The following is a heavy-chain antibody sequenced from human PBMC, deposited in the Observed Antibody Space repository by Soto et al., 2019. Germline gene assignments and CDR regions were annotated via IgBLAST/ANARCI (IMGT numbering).Heavy chain of an antibody. D-gene: IGHD6-19*01. J-gene: IGHJ6*02. CDR2: IIPIFGTA. CDR3: ARTSIAVAGTYYYYGMDV. CDR1: GGTFSSYS. Sequence: SMKVSCKASGGTFSSYSISWVLQAPGQGLEWMGGIIPIFGTANYAQKFQGRVTITADKSTSTAYMELSSLRSEDTAVYYCARTSIAVAGTYYYYGMDVWGQGTTVTVSS. V-gene: IGHV1-69*06.